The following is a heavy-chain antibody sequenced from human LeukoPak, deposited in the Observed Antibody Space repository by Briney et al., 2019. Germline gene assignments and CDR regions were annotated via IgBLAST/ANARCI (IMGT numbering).Heavy chain of an antibody. Sequence: PGGSLRLSCAASGFTVSTYYMSWARQAPGKGLEWVSGISGSAGGTNYADSVKGRFTISRNNSMNTMYLQMNSLRAEDTAVYFCAKRGIVIRGLLIIGFHKEAYYFDSWGQGILVTVSS. D-gene: IGHD3-10*01. CDR3: AKRGIVIRGLLIIGFHKEAYYFDS. V-gene: IGHV3-23*01. J-gene: IGHJ4*02. CDR1: GFTVSTYY. CDR2: ISGSAGGT.